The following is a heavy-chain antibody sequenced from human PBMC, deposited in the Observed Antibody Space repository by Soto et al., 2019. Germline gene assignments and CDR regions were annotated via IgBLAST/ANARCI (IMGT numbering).Heavy chain of an antibody. D-gene: IGHD6-13*01. CDR3: ARGVDSSSWPDY. V-gene: IGHV3-33*01. J-gene: IGHJ4*02. Sequence: QVPLVESGGGVVQPGRSLRLSCAASGFTFSSYGMHWVRQAPGKGLEWVAVIWYDGSNKYYADSVKGRFTISRDNSKNTLYLQMNSLRAEDTAVYYCARGVDSSSWPDYWGQGTLVTVSS. CDR2: IWYDGSNK. CDR1: GFTFSSYG.